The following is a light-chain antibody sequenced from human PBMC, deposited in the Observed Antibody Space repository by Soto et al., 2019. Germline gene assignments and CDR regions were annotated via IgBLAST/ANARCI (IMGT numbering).Light chain of an antibody. Sequence: DIVMTQSPLSLTVTPGEPASISCRSSQSLLYTNGNNYLDWYLQKPGQSPQLLIYLGSNRGSWVTDRFSGSGSGTEFTLKISRVEAEDVGVYYCMQALQGRTYGHGTKVEIK. CDR3: MQALQGRT. CDR1: QSLLYTNGNNY. J-gene: IGKJ1*01. CDR2: LGS. V-gene: IGKV2-28*01.